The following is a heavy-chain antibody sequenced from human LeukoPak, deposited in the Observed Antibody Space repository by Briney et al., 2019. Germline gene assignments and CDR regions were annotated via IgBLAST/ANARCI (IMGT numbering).Heavy chain of an antibody. D-gene: IGHD3-3*01. CDR1: GGSFSGYY. CDR2: INHSGST. V-gene: IGHV4-34*01. J-gene: IGHJ6*02. CDR3: ARFKGRYYDFWSGHLSLQPYDYYYGMDV. Sequence: SETLSLTCAVYGGSFSGYYWSWIRQPPGKGLEWIGEINHSGSTNYNPSLKSRVTISVDKSKNQFSLKLSSVTAADTAVYYCARFKGRYYDFWSGHLSLQPYDYYYGMDVWGQGTTVTVSS.